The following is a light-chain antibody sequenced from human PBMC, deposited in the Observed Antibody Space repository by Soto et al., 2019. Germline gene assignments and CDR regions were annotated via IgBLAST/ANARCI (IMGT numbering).Light chain of an antibody. Sequence: EIVMTQSPPTLSVSPGERVTLSCRASQSVGSYLAWYQQSPGQAPRLLIYGASTRATGIPARFSGSGSGTDFTLTIISLHSEDCAVYYCQHYYKWPPVTFGQGTKLAIK. V-gene: IGKV3-15*01. J-gene: IGKJ2*01. CDR3: QHYYKWPPVT. CDR2: GAS. CDR1: QSVGSY.